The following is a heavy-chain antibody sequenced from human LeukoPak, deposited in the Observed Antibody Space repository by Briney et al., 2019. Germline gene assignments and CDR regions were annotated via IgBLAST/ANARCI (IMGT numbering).Heavy chain of an antibody. CDR1: GGSISSYF. J-gene: IGHJ6*03. V-gene: IGHV4-59*01. Sequence: SETLSLTCTVSGGSISSYFCSWIRQPPGKGLEWIGYIYNSGSTKYNPSLKSRVVISVDTSKNQFSLKLSSVTAADTAVYYCARGSYYYMDVWGKGTTVTVSS. CDR2: IYNSGST. CDR3: ARGSYYYMDV.